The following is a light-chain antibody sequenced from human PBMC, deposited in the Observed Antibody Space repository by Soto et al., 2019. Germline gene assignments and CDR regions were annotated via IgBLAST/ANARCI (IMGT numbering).Light chain of an antibody. CDR3: HLYGPSRIWT. J-gene: IGKJ1*01. CDR2: GTS. CDR1: QSVTSNY. Sequence: ETVLTQSPGTLSLSPGERATLSCRASQSVTSNYLAWYQQKPGQPHRLLIVGTSGRATGIPDRFSGSGSGTDFTLSISSLEPDDVAVYYCHLYGPSRIWTLGQGTKV. V-gene: IGKV3-20*01.